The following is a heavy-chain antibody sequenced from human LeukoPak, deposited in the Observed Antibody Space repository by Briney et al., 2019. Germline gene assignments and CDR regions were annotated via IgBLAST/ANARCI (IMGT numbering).Heavy chain of an antibody. D-gene: IGHD1-26*01. V-gene: IGHV1-46*01. CDR1: GYTFTSYY. CDR3: ARFLGGSYGMDV. Sequence: GASVKVSCKASGYTFTSYYLHWVRRAPGQGLEWMGIINPSGGGGTSYAQKFQGRVTITRDTSASTAYMELSSLRSEDTAVYYCARFLGGSYGMDVWGQGTTVTVSS. CDR2: INPSGGGGT. J-gene: IGHJ6*02.